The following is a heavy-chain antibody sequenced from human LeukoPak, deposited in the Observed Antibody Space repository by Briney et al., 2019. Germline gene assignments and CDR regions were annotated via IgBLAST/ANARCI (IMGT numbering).Heavy chain of an antibody. Sequence: SETLSLTCTVSGGSISSYYWSWIRQPPGKGLEWIGYIYYSGGTNYNPSLKSRVTISVDTSKNQFSLKLSSVTAPDTAVDYCARLNRRLVPGAFDIWGQGTMVTVSS. CDR3: ARLNRRLVPGAFDI. J-gene: IGHJ3*02. V-gene: IGHV4-59*08. CDR2: IYYSGGT. CDR1: GGSISSYY. D-gene: IGHD2-15*01.